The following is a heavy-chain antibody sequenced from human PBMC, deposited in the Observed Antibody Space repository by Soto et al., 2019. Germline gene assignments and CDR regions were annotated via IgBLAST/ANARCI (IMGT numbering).Heavy chain of an antibody. V-gene: IGHV1-18*01. D-gene: IGHD2-15*01. CDR2: ISAYNGNT. Sequence: GASVKGSCNASGYTFTSYCISWVRQAPGQGLEWMGWISAYNGNTNYAQKLQGRVTMTTDTSTSTAYMELRSLRSDDTAVYYCARDLPPGYCSGGSCYGLINWGQGTLVTVSS. CDR1: GYTFTSYC. CDR3: ARDLPPGYCSGGSCYGLIN. J-gene: IGHJ4*02.